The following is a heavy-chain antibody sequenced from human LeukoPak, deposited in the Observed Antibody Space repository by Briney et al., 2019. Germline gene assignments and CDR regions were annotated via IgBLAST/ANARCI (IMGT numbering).Heavy chain of an antibody. V-gene: IGHV3-9*03. D-gene: IGHD6-13*01. CDR3: AKDRYSSSWYVFDY. CDR2: ISWNSGSI. Sequence: PGGSLRLSCAASGFTFDDYAMHWVRQAPGKGLEWVSGISWNSGSIGYADSVKGRFTISRDNAKNSLYLQMNSLRAEDMALYYCAKDRYSSSWYVFDYWGQGTLVTVSS. CDR1: GFTFDDYA. J-gene: IGHJ4*02.